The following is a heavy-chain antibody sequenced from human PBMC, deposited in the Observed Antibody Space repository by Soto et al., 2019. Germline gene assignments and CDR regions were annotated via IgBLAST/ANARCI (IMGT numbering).Heavy chain of an antibody. Sequence: QVQLVQSGVEVEKPGASVKVSCKASGYTFTSYGVSWVRQAPGQGLEWMGWISDYNGNTNYAQKFQGRVTMTTDTSTSTAYMELRSLRSDDTSVYYCARDGPTVTTGGPDYWGQGTLVTVSS. J-gene: IGHJ4*02. CDR1: GYTFTSYG. V-gene: IGHV1-18*01. CDR2: ISDYNGNT. D-gene: IGHD4-17*01. CDR3: ARDGPTVTTGGPDY.